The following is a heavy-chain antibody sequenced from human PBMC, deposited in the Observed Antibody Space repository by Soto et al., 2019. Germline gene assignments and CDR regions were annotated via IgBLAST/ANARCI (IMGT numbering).Heavy chain of an antibody. CDR2: IYYSGST. J-gene: IGHJ4*02. CDR1: GGSISSYY. V-gene: IGHV4-59*08. CDR3: ARCAAAGLVGIHYFDY. Sequence: SETLSLTCTVSGGSISSYYWSWIRQPPGKGLEWIGYIYYSGSTNYNPSLKSRVTISVDTSKNQFSLKLGSVTAADTAVYYCARCAAAGLVGIHYFDYWGQGTLVTVSS. D-gene: IGHD6-13*01.